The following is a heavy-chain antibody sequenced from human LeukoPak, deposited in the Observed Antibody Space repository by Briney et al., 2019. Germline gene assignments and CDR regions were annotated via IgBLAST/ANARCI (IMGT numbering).Heavy chain of an antibody. CDR2: IIPIFGTA. Sequence: GASVKVSCKASGGTFSSYTISWVRQAPGQGLEWMGGIIPIFGTANYAQKFQGRVTITTDESTSTAYMELSSLRSEDTAVYYCARDRTTIGYCSSTSCYRSIGFDPWGQGTLVTVSS. J-gene: IGHJ5*02. CDR1: GGTFSSYT. V-gene: IGHV1-69*05. D-gene: IGHD2-2*01. CDR3: ARDRTTIGYCSSTSCYRSIGFDP.